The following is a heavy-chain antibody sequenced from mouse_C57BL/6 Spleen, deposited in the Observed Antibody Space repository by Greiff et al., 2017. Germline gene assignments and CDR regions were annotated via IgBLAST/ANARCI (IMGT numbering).Heavy chain of an antibody. J-gene: IGHJ2*01. CDR3: ARRYTREDYFDY. Sequence: VQLQQPGAELVRPGTSVKLSCRTSGYTFTSYWMHWVKQRPGQGLEWIGVIDPSDSYTNYNQKFKGKATLTVDTSSSTAYMQLSSLTSEDSAVYYCARRYTREDYFDYWGQGTTLTVSS. D-gene: IGHD2-14*01. CDR1: GYTFTSYW. V-gene: IGHV1-59*01. CDR2: IDPSDSYT.